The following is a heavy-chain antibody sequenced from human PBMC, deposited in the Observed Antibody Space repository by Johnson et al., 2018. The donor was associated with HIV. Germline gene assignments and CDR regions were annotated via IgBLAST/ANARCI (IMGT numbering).Heavy chain of an antibody. CDR3: ARSTGARAAFDI. J-gene: IGHJ3*02. CDR1: GFTFSSYD. CDR2: ISYDGSNK. Sequence: VQLVESGGGVVQPGRSLRLSCAASGFTFSSYDMHWVRQAPGKGLEWVAVISYDGSNKYYADSVKGRFTISRDNSKNTLYLQMNSLRAEDTAVYYCARSTGARAAFDIWGQGTMVTVSS. D-gene: IGHD1-1*01. V-gene: IGHV3-30*03.